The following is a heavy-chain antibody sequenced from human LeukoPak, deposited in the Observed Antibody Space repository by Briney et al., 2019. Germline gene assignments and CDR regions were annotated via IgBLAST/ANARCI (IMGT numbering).Heavy chain of an antibody. CDR1: GGSISSSSYY. D-gene: IGHD3-10*01. CDR2: IYYSGST. J-gene: IGHJ6*02. Sequence: SETLSLTCTVSGGSISSSSYYWGWIRQPPGKGLEWMGSIYYSGSTYYNPSLKSRVTISVDTSKNQFSLKLSSVTAADTAVYYCARHGSGSYYWNYYYYGMDVWGQGTTVTVSS. V-gene: IGHV4-39*01. CDR3: ARHGSGSYYWNYYYYGMDV.